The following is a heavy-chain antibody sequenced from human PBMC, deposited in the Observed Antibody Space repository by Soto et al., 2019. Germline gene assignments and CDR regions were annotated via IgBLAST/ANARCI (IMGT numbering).Heavy chain of an antibody. CDR2: ISYNGNRA. V-gene: IGHV3-30*18. CDR3: AKDRHFGSTDSPDYYFDS. Sequence: GGSLRLSCAGSGFTFNNYGMHWVRQAPGKGLEWLTFISYNGNRAYSADSVKGRFTVSRDNSRNTVFLQMNNLRPDDTAVYHCAKDRHFGSTDSPDYYFDSWGQGTLVTVSS. CDR1: GFTFNNYG. J-gene: IGHJ4*02. D-gene: IGHD3-16*01.